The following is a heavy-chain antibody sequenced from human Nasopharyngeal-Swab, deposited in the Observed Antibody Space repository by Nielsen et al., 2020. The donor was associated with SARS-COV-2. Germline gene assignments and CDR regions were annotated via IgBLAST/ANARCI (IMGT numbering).Heavy chain of an antibody. CDR1: GSTFSGYW. J-gene: IGHJ4*02. CDR3: ARGGFWSGYSSYDY. D-gene: IGHD3-3*01. Sequence: GESLKTPFAASGSTFSGYWMSWARQAPGKGLEWVANIKQDGSEKYYVDSVKGRFTISRDNAKNSLYLQMNSLRAEDTAVYYCARGGFWSGYSSYDYWGQGTLVTVSS. V-gene: IGHV3-7*04. CDR2: IKQDGSEK.